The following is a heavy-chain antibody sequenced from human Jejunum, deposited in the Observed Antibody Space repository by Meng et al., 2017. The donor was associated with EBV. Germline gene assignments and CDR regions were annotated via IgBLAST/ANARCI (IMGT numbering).Heavy chain of an antibody. CDR2: TYYRSKWYN. Sequence: VQQPHLVPALAKPSQSLATPCSTSGDCVSCDSVDWYWIRLSPSRGLGWVGSTYYRSKWYNEYAVPVQSRITITPDTSKNQFSLQLNSVTPEDTAVYYCVRAGHRYWLDPWGQGTLVTVSS. V-gene: IGHV6-1*01. CDR3: VRAGHRYWLDP. CDR1: GDCVSCDSVD. J-gene: IGHJ5*02. D-gene: IGHD1-14*01.